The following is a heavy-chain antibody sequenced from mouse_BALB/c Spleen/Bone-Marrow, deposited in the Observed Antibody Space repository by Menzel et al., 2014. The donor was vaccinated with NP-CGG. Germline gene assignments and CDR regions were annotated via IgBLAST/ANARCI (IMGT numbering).Heavy chain of an antibody. J-gene: IGHJ4*01. Sequence: EAQGVESGTELVKPGASVKLSWTASGFNIKDTYMHWVKQRPEQGLEWIGRIDPANGNTRYDPKFQGKATITEDTSSNTAYLQLTSLTSEDTAVYYCARAYYYGSSYYVMDYWDQGTSVTVSS. CDR3: ARAYYYGSSYYVMDY. D-gene: IGHD1-1*01. CDR1: GFNIKDTY. V-gene: IGHV14-3*02. CDR2: IDPANGNT.